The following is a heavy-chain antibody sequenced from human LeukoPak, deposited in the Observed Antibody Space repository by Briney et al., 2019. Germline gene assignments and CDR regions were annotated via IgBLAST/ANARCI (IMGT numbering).Heavy chain of an antibody. J-gene: IGHJ4*02. V-gene: IGHV1-69*13. CDR3: ARARGIAVAGISFDY. CDR2: IIPIFGTA. CDR1: GYTFTGYY. Sequence: SVKVSCKASGYTFTGYYMHWVRQAPGQGLEWMGGIIPIFGTANYAQKFQGRVTITADESTSTAYMELSSLRSEDTAVYYCARARGIAVAGISFDYWGQGTLVTVSS. D-gene: IGHD6-19*01.